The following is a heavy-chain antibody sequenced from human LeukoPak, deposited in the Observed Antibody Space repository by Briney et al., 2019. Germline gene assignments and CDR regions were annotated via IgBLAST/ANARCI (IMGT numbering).Heavy chain of an antibody. J-gene: IGHJ4*02. CDR1: GFSFSTNG. V-gene: IGHV3-23*01. D-gene: IGHD6-6*01. CDR2: ISGSGDKT. CDR3: AKTSSSSGE. Sequence: GGSLRLCCEASGFSFSTNGMSWVRLAPGKGLEWVSGISGSGDKTYYADSVKGRFTVLRDNSKNTLYLQLKSLRVEDTAVYYCAKTSSSSGEWGQGTLVTVSS.